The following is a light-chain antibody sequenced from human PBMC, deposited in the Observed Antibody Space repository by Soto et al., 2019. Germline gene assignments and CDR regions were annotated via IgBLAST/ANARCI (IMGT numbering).Light chain of an antibody. CDR3: SSHSSSSTLVV. V-gene: IGLV2-14*03. CDR2: DVN. Sequence: QSALTQPASMSGSPGQSITISCTGTSRDVGGYNYVCWYRQHPGKAPKLMIYDVNNRPSGVSNRFSGSKSDNTASLTISGLQAEDEADYYCSSHSSSSTLVVFGGGTKLTVL. CDR1: SRDVGGYNY. J-gene: IGLJ2*01.